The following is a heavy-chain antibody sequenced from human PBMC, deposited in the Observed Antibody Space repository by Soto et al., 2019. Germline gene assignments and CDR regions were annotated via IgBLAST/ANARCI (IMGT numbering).Heavy chain of an antibody. CDR2: TYYRSKWYY. CDR3: ARGSWDDDSAHYYMDV. Sequence: TLSLTCVISGDSVSSDSAGWNWIRQTPSRGLEWLGRTYYRSKWYYTYAVSVKSRIIIDPDTSKNQFSLQLNSVTPEDTAVYYCARGSWDDDSAHYYMDVWGKGTTVTVSS. J-gene: IGHJ6*03. D-gene: IGHD1-1*01. V-gene: IGHV6-1*01. CDR1: GDSVSSDSAG.